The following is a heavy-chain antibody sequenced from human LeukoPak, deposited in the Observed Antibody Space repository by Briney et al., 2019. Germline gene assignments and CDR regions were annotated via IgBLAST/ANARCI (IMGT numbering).Heavy chain of an antibody. CDR2: IYTSGST. CDR1: GGSISSGSYY. D-gene: IGHD6-13*01. Sequence: SQTLSLTCTVSGGSISSGSYYWSWIRQPAGKGLEWIGRIYTSGSTNYNPSLKSRVTISVDTSKNQFSLKLSSVTAADTAVYYCARDHSSSWRNFDYCGQGTLVTVSS. J-gene: IGHJ4*02. V-gene: IGHV4-61*02. CDR3: ARDHSSSWRNFDY.